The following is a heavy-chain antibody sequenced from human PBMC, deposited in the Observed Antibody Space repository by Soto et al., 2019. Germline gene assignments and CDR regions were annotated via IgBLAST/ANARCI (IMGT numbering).Heavy chain of an antibody. V-gene: IGHV3-33*01. CDR1: GFSFSSYS. J-gene: IGHJ3*02. CDR2: IWYDGSKR. D-gene: IGHD2-8*01. CDR3: ARDGSMHAFDI. Sequence: QVQLVESGGGAVQAGRSLRLSCAASGFSFSSYSLDWVRQAPGKGLEWVAAIWYDGSKRLYAESVKGRFTISRDNSQKTMFLQINILRAEDTAVYYCARDGSMHAFDIWGQGTMVTVSS.